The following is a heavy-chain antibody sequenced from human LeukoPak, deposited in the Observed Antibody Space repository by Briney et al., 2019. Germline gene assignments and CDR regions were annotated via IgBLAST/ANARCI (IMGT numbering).Heavy chain of an antibody. V-gene: IGHV3-7*01. J-gene: IGHJ4*02. Sequence: GGSLRLSCVGSGATFSNYWMTWARQAPGKGLEWVDNINQDGSKTSYGDFVRGRFTISRDNAKNSVYLQMNSLRAEDTAFYYCAREADSGYSSSHWGQGTLVTVSS. CDR2: INQDGSKT. D-gene: IGHD6-13*01. CDR1: GATFSNYW. CDR3: AREADSGYSSSH.